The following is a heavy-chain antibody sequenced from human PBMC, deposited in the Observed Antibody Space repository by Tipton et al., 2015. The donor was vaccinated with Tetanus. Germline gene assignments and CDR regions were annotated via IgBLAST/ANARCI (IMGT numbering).Heavy chain of an antibody. Sequence: LRLSCTVSGGSISSSSYYWGWIRQPPGKGLEWIGSIYYSGSTYYNPSLKSRVTISVDTSKNQFSLKLSSVTATDTAVYYCARLGEGIVGATGVDYYYYYGMDVWGQGTTVTVSS. V-gene: IGHV4-39*01. CDR3: ARLGEGIVGATGVDYYYYYGMDV. CDR1: GGSISSSSYY. D-gene: IGHD1-26*01. CDR2: IYYSGST. J-gene: IGHJ6*02.